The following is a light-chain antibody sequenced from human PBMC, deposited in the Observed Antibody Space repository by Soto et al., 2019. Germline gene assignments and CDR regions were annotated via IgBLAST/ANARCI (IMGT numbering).Light chain of an antibody. V-gene: IGKV1-5*01. Sequence: DILLTQSPSTLSASVGDRVTISCRASQSISNRLAWYHQKPGKTPNLLIYDASNLGSGVPSRFSGSGSGTEFTLTISSLQPDDFATYYCQQYNSYSPTFGQGTRLENK. CDR2: DAS. CDR1: QSISNR. CDR3: QQYNSYSPT. J-gene: IGKJ5*01.